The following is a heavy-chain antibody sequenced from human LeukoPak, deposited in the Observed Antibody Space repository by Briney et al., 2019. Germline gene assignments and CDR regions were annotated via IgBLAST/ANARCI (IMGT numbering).Heavy chain of an antibody. CDR2: INHSGST. D-gene: IGHD2/OR15-2a*01. Sequence: PSETLSLTCAVYGGSFSGYYCSWIRQPPGKGLEWIGEINHSGSTNYNPSLKSRVTISVDTSKNQFSLKLSFVTDADTAVYYCARGPGRVSMIMDQDVFDIWGKGTMVTVSS. V-gene: IGHV4-34*01. J-gene: IGHJ3*02. CDR3: ARGPGRVSMIMDQDVFDI. CDR1: GGSFSGYY.